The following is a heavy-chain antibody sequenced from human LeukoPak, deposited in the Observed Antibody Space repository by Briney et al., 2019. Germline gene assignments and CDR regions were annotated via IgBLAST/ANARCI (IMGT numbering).Heavy chain of an antibody. Sequence: SHTHSLTHVIPEDNISINSAGWNCIRHPPSRRIEWLGRTYYRSKWYNDYAVSVKSRITINPDTSKNQFSLQLTSVTPEDTAVYYCARDGGDYGDYGRSYYYYGMDVWGQGTTVTVSS. CDR1: EDNISINSAG. V-gene: IGHV6-1*01. D-gene: IGHD4-17*01. J-gene: IGHJ6*02. CDR3: ARDGGDYGDYGRSYYYYGMDV. CDR2: TYYRSKWYN.